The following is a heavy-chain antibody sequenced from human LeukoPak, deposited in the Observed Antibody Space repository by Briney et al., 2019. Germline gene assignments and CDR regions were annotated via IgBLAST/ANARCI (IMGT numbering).Heavy chain of an antibody. V-gene: IGHV1-2*02. Sequence: ASVKVSCKASGYTFTCYYMHWVRQAPGQGLEWMGWINPNSGGTNYAQKFQGRVTMTRDTSISTAYMELSRLRSDATAVYYCARNPHRRHYVFLFDYWGQGTLVTVSS. J-gene: IGHJ4*02. D-gene: IGHD3-16*01. CDR3: ARNPHRRHYVFLFDY. CDR2: INPNSGGT. CDR1: GYTFTCYY.